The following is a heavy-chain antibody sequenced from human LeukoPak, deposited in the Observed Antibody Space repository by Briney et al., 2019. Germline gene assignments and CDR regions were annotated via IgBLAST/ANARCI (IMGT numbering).Heavy chain of an antibody. V-gene: IGHV1-8*01. CDR1: GYTFTSYD. Sequence: ASVKVSCKASGYTFTSYDINWVRQATGQGLEWMGWMNPNSGNTGYAQKFQGRVTMTRNTSISTAYMELSSLRSEDTAVYYCARAYCSGGSCYLTRFDYWGQGTLVTVSS. CDR2: MNPNSGNT. CDR3: ARAYCSGGSCYLTRFDY. J-gene: IGHJ4*02. D-gene: IGHD2-15*01.